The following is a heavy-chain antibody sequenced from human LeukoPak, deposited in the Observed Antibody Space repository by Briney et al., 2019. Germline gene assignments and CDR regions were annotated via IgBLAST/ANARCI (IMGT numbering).Heavy chain of an antibody. CDR3: TTPPEYSRGYYFDY. CDR2: IKSKTDGGTT. CDR1: RFTFSNAW. J-gene: IGHJ4*02. Sequence: GGSLRLSCAASRFTFSNAWMSWVRQAPGKGLEWVGRIKSKTDGGTTDYAAPVKGRFTISRDDSKNTLYLQMNSLKTEDTAVYYCTTPPEYSRGYYFDYWGQGTMVTVSS. V-gene: IGHV3-15*01. D-gene: IGHD6-6*01.